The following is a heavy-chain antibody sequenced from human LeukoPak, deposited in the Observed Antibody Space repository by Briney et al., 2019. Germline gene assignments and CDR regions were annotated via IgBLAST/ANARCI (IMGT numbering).Heavy chain of an antibody. CDR1: GGSISSGGYY. J-gene: IGHJ2*01. CDR2: IYYSGST. CDR3: PRDRRGATTIAWYFDL. V-gene: IGHV4-31*03. Sequence: SETLSLTCTVSGGSISSGGYYWSWIRQHPGKGLEWIGYIYYSGSTYYNPSLKSRVTISVDTSKNQFSLKLSSGTAADTAVYYCPRDRRGATTIAWYFDLWGRGTLVTVSS. D-gene: IGHD1-26*01.